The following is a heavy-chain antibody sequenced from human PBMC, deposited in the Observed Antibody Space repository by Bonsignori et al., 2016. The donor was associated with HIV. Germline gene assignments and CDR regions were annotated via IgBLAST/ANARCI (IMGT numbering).Heavy chain of an antibody. CDR1: GFTVSSNY. V-gene: IGHV3-66*01. CDR2: IYSGGST. CDR3: ARDSGTSCYHD. D-gene: IGHD2-2*01. J-gene: IGHJ4*02. Sequence: GGSLRLSCAASGFTVSSNYMSWVRQAPGKGLEWVSVIYSGGSTYYADSVKGRFTISRDNSKNTLYLQMNSLRAEDTAVYYCARDSGTSCYHDWGQGTLVTVSS.